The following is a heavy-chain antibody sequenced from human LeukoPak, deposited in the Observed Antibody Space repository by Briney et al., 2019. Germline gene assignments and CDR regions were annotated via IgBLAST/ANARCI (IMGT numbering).Heavy chain of an antibody. CDR1: GYTFTDPY. Sequence: GASLEVSCKASGYTFTDPYMHWLRQAPGQGLGWMGWIKPDSGATNYAQKFQGRFTMSRDMSISTVYMELSSLTSDDTAMYYCARDHDFGPDYWGQGTLVTVSA. J-gene: IGHJ4*03. CDR2: IKPDSGAT. D-gene: IGHD4/OR15-4a*01. V-gene: IGHV1-2*02. CDR3: ARDHDFGPDY.